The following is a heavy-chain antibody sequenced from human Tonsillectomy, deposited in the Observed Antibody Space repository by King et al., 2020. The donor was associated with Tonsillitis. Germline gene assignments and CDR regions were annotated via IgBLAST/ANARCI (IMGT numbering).Heavy chain of an antibody. J-gene: IGHJ3*02. CDR1: GGTFSSYA. CDR3: ATTQQYSSGWYSDAFDI. CDR2: IIPIFGTA. Sequence: QLVQSGAEVKKPGSSVKVSCKASGGTFSSYAISWVRQAPGQGLEWMGGIIPIFGTANYAQKFQGRVTITADEPTSTAYMELSSLRSEDTAVYYCATTQQYSSGWYSDAFDIWGQGTMVTVSS. D-gene: IGHD6-19*01. V-gene: IGHV1-69*01.